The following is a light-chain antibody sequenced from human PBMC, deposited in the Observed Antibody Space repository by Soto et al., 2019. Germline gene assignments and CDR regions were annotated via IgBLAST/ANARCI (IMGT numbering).Light chain of an antibody. CDR2: EVT. CDR3: SSYGGSNIPLYV. Sequence: SVLTQPASVSGSAGQSITISCTGTSSDVGGYNYVSWYQQHPGKAPKLMIYEVTKRPSGVPDRFSGSKSGNTASLTVSGLQAEDEADYYCSSYGGSNIPLYVFGTGTKGNVL. J-gene: IGLJ1*01. CDR1: SSDVGGYNY. V-gene: IGLV2-8*01.